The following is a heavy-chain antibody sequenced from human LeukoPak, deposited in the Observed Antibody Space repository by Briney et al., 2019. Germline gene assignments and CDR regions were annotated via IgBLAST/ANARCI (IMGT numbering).Heavy chain of an antibody. Sequence: SETLSLTCVVYGGSFSGYYWSWIRQPPGKGLEWIGEINHSGSTNYNPSLKSRVTISVDTSKNQFSLKLSSVTAADTAVYYCARGRDSSGSSYDAFDIWGQGTMVTVSS. CDR2: INHSGST. D-gene: IGHD3-22*01. CDR3: ARGRDSSGSSYDAFDI. V-gene: IGHV4-34*01. J-gene: IGHJ3*02. CDR1: GGSFSGYY.